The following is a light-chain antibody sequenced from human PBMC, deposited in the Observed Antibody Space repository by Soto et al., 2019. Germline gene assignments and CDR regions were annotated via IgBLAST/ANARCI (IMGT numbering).Light chain of an antibody. CDR1: SSNIGAGYD. V-gene: IGLV1-40*01. Sequence: QSVLTQPPSVSGAPGQRVTISCTGSSSNIGAGYDVHWYRQLPGTAPKLLIYGNSNRPSGVPDRFSGSKSGTSASLAITGLQPEDEADYYCQSYDSSLSVWVFGGGTKLTV. J-gene: IGLJ3*02. CDR3: QSYDSSLSVWV. CDR2: GNS.